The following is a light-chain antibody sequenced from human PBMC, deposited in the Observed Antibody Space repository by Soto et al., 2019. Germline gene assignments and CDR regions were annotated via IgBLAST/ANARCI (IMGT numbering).Light chain of an antibody. J-gene: IGKJ4*01. CDR1: QTVRNNY. CDR3: QQFSSYPLP. V-gene: IGKV3-20*01. Sequence: FVLPPSPGTLSLSPGESATLSCMASQTVRNNYLAWYQQKPGQAPRLLIYDASSRATGIPDRFSGGGSGTDFTLTISRLEPEDFAVYYCQQFSSYPLPLGGGTKVDIK. CDR2: DAS.